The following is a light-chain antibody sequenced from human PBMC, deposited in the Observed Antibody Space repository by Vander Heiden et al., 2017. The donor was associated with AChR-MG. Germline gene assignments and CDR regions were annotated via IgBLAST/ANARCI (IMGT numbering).Light chain of an antibody. V-gene: IGKV3-20*01. Sequence: DIVLTQSPGTLSLSPGARATLSCRASQSVSSSYLAWYQHKPGKAPKPPIHGASSRATGMPDRCSGSGSVTDIILTISRLEPEDFSGYYCQNYGREPRFGQGTKVDIK. CDR2: GAS. CDR1: QSVSSSY. CDR3: QNYGREPR. J-gene: IGKJ1*01.